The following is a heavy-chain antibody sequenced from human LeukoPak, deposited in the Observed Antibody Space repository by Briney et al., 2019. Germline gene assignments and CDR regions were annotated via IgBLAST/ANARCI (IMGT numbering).Heavy chain of an antibody. CDR3: ASPSIPGVDY. D-gene: IGHD2-21*01. V-gene: IGHV3-23*01. CDR1: GFTFSSYA. Sequence: GGSLRLSCVASGFTFSSYAMSWVRQAPGKGLERVSAITTGGDFSHYADSVKGRFAISRGNSKNTLYLQMNSLRAEDTAVYYCASPSIPGVDYWGQGTLVTVSS. J-gene: IGHJ4*02. CDR2: ITTGGDFS.